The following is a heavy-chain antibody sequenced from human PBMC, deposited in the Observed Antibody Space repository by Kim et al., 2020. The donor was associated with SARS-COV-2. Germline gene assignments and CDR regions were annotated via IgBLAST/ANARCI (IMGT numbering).Heavy chain of an antibody. J-gene: IGHJ4*02. Sequence: GGSLRLSCAASGFTLSSHWMSWVRQAPGKVLEWVANLKSDGSEVYHVDSVKGRFIISRDNAKNSLYLQMNNLSVEDTAVYFCARGHSLSGAENDFWGQGTPVIVSS. CDR1: GFTLSSHW. D-gene: IGHD7-27*01. CDR3: ARGHSLSGAENDF. V-gene: IGHV3-7*01. CDR2: LKSDGSEV.